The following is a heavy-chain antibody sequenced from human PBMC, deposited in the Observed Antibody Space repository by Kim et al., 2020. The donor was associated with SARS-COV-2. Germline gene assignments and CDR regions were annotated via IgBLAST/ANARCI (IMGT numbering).Heavy chain of an antibody. CDR3: AREEVRGVIITYLYFDY. D-gene: IGHD3-10*01. CDR2: IIPIFGTA. Sequence: SVKVSCKASGGTFSSYAISWVRQAPGQGLEWMGGIIPIFGTANYAQKFQGRVTITADESTSTAYMELSSLRSEDTAVYYCAREEVRGVIITYLYFDYWGQGTLVTVSS. CDR1: GGTFSSYA. J-gene: IGHJ4*02. V-gene: IGHV1-69*13.